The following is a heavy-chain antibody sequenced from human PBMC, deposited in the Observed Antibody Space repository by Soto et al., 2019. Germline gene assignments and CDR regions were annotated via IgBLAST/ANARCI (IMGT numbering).Heavy chain of an antibody. CDR2: ISYDGSNK. Sequence: QVQLVESGGGVVQPGRSLRLSCAASGFTFSSYGMHRVRQAPGKGLEWVAVISYDGSNKYYADFVKGRFTISRDNSKNTLYLQMTSLRADDPAVYYCAKDAAAGIWYGMDVWGQGTTVPVSS. CDR3: AKDAAAGIWYGMDV. V-gene: IGHV3-30*18. J-gene: IGHJ6*02. CDR1: GFTFSSYG. D-gene: IGHD6-13*01.